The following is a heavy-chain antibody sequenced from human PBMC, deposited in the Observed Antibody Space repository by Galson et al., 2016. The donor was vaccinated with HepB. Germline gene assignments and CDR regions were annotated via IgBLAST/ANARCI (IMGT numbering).Heavy chain of an antibody. CDR2: ISYDGGQE. D-gene: IGHD5/OR15-5a*01. CDR1: GFTFSSYG. Sequence: SLRLSCATSGFTFSSYGLHWVRQTPGKGLEWVAAISYDGGQEDYPDSVKGRFIVSRDDSRNTVHLQMNGLRPEDTALYYCARDRLVLSTDPRTSFDLWGQGTPVTVSS. CDR3: ARDRLVLSTDPRTSFDL. V-gene: IGHV3-30*03. J-gene: IGHJ4*02.